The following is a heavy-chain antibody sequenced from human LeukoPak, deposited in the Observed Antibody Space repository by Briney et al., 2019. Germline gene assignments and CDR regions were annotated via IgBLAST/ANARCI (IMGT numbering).Heavy chain of an antibody. V-gene: IGHV3-48*04. CDR3: ARATRNGYDY. D-gene: IGHD5-24*01. J-gene: IGHJ4*02. CDR2: ISHDSETI. Sequence: GGSLRLSCAASGFTFRIYGMNWVRQAPGKGPEWVSYISHDSETIYYADSVKGRFTMSRDNAKSSLYLQVSSLRADDTAVYYCARATRNGYDYWGQGTLVTVSS. CDR1: GFTFRIYG.